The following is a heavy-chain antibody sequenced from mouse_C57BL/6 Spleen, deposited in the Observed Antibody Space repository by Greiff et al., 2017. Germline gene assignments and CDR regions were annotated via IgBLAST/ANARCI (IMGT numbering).Heavy chain of an antibody. J-gene: IGHJ3*01. CDR2: ICPGDGDT. CDR3: ARREETGTFAY. D-gene: IGHD4-1*01. V-gene: IGHV1-80*01. Sequence: QVQLQQSGAELVKPGASVKISCKASGYAFSSYWMNWVKQRPGKGLEWIGQICPGDGDTNYNGKFKGKATLTADKSSSTAYMQLSSLTSEDSAVYFCARREETGTFAYWGQGTLVTVSA. CDR1: GYAFSSYW.